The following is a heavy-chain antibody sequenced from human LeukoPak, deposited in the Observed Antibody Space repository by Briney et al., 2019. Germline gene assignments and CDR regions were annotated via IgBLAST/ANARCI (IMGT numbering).Heavy chain of an antibody. D-gene: IGHD3-10*01. V-gene: IGHV4-39*07. CDR2: INHSGST. CDR3: ARVGGLWFGTGRFDP. J-gene: IGHJ5*02. CDR1: GGSISSSRDY. Sequence: SETLSLTCTVSGGSISSSRDYWSWIRQPPGKGLEWIGEINHSGSTNYNPSLKSRVTISVDTSKNQFSLKLSSVTAADTAVYYCARVGGLWFGTGRFDPWGQGTLVTVSS.